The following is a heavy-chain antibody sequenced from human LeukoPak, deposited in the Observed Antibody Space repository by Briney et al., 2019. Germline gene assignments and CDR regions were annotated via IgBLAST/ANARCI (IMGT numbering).Heavy chain of an antibody. D-gene: IGHD6-19*01. CDR2: IWYDGSNK. V-gene: IGHV3-33*01. CDR1: GFTFSSYG. CDR3: ARDSLGTSSGWFDP. J-gene: IGHJ5*02. Sequence: PGGSLRLSCAASGFTFSSYGMHWVREAPGKGLEWVAVIWYDGSNKYYADSVKGRFTISIDNSKNTLYLQMNSLRAEDTAVYYCARDSLGTSSGWFDPWGQGTLVTVSS.